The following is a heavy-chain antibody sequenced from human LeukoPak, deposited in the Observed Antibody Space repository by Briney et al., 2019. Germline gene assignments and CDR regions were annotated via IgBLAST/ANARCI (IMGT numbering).Heavy chain of an antibody. D-gene: IGHD3-22*01. CDR3: AGDYYDSSGHHH. V-gene: IGHV3-9*01. CDR1: GFTFDDYA. Sequence: PGGSLRLSCAASGFTFDDYAMHWVRQAPGKGLEWVSGISWNSGSIGYADSVKGRFTISRDNAKNSLYLQMNSLRAEDTALYYCAGDYYDSSGHHHWGQGTLVTVSS. CDR2: ISWNSGSI. J-gene: IGHJ5*02.